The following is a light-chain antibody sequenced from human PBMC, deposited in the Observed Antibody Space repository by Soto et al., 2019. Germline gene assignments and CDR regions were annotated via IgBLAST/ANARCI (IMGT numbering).Light chain of an antibody. CDR1: QSVGINY. J-gene: IGKJ5*01. CDR3: QHYGDSPIT. CDR2: GPS. V-gene: IGKV3-20*01. Sequence: DIVLTQSPGTLSLSPGDRATLSCSASQSVGINYLAWYQQRPGRAPRLLIYGPSNRAVGIPDRFSGSGSGTDFSLTISRLELEDSAVYFCQHYGDSPITFGQGTRLEI.